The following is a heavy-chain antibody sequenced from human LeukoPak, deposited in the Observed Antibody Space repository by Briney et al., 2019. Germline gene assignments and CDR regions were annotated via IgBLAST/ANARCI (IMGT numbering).Heavy chain of an antibody. CDR1: GGSISSNNYY. V-gene: IGHV4-39*07. Sequence: SETLSLTCTVSGGSISSNNYYWGWIRQPPGKGLEWIGSIYYSGSTYYNPSLKSRVTISVDTSKNQFSLKLSSVTAADTAVYYCAREIQGNYYDSSGHPSSIYYYYGMDVWGQGTTVTVSS. CDR3: AREIQGNYYDSSGHPSSIYYYYGMDV. CDR2: IYYSGST. J-gene: IGHJ6*02. D-gene: IGHD3-22*01.